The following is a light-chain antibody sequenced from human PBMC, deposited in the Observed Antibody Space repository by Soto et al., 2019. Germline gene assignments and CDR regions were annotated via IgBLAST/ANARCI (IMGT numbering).Light chain of an antibody. CDR3: QQTFSSPLT. CDR2: DAS. Sequence: EIVMTQSPATLSVSPGDRATLSCRASQSVDNDLAWYQQKPGQPPRLLIYDASTRATGIPARFSGSQSGTEFTLTISSLLSEDFATYFCQQTFSSPLTFGGGTKVDIK. CDR1: QSVDND. V-gene: IGKV3D-15*01. J-gene: IGKJ4*01.